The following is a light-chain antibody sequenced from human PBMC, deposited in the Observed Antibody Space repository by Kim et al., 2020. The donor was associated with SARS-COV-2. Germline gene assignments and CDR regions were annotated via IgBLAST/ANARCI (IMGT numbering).Light chain of an antibody. V-gene: IGKV1D-13*01. CDR1: QAISDA. CDR3: HQFNDYPNT. CDR2: DAS. J-gene: IGKJ4*01. Sequence: SASVGDSVTRTCRASQAISDALAWYHQKPGKPPNLLIYDASRLNDGVSSRFSGSGSETDFTLTISGLQPEDFGTYYCHQFNDYPNTFGGGTKLEI.